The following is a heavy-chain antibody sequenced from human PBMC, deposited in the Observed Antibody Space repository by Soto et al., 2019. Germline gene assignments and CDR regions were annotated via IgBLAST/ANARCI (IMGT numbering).Heavy chain of an antibody. Sequence: PGGSLRLSCAASGFTFSSYAMSWVRQAPGKGLEWVSAISGSGGSTYYADSVKGRFTISRDNSKNTLYLQMNSLRAEDTAVYYCAKDGGDFWSGYYVAERFDYWGQGTLVTVSS. CDR1: GFTFSSYA. V-gene: IGHV3-23*01. CDR3: AKDGGDFWSGYYVAERFDY. D-gene: IGHD3-3*01. CDR2: ISGSGGST. J-gene: IGHJ4*02.